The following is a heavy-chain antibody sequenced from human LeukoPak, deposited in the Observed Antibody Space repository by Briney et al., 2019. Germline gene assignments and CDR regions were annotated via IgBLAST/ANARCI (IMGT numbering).Heavy chain of an antibody. CDR3: ARGRGTSGSNKDFYYYYYMDV. Sequence: ASVKVSCKASGYIFTDYAIHWLRQAPGQRPERMGWMNAGNGNTKYSQKFQGRITLIRDTYAATDYMELSSLRHDDLAVYYCARGRGTSGSNKDFYYYYYMDVWGKGTTVTVSS. D-gene: IGHD2-15*01. CDR1: GYIFTDYA. V-gene: IGHV1-3*01. CDR2: MNAGNGNT. J-gene: IGHJ6*03.